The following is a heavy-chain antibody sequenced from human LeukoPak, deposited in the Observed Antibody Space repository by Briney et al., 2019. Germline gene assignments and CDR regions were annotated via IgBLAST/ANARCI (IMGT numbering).Heavy chain of an antibody. CDR3: AIISSYDAFDI. D-gene: IGHD2-2*01. CDR2: INPSGGST. Sequence: GASVKVSCKASGYTFTSYYMHWVRQASGQGLEWMGIINPSGGSTSYAQEFQGRVTMTRDTSTSTVYMELSSLRSEDTAVYYCAIISSYDAFDIWGQGTMVTVSS. V-gene: IGHV1-46*01. CDR1: GYTFTSYY. J-gene: IGHJ3*02.